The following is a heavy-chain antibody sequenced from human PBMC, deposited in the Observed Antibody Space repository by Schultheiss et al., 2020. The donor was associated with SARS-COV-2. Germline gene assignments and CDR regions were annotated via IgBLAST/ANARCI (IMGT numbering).Heavy chain of an antibody. D-gene: IGHD3-10*01. CDR2: IYYSGST. V-gene: IGHV4-59*08. J-gene: IGHJ5*02. Sequence: SQTLSLTCTVSGGSLSGYYWSWIRQPPGKGLEWIGYIYYSGSTNYNPSLKSRVTISVDTSKNQFSLKLSSVTAADTAVYYCARGRLLWFGESNWFDPWGQGTLVTVSS. CDR1: GGSLSGYY. CDR3: ARGRLLWFGESNWFDP.